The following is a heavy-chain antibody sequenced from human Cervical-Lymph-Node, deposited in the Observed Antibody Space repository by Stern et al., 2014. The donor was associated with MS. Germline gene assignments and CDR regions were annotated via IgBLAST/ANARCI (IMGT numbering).Heavy chain of an antibody. CDR1: GFTFSSYS. J-gene: IGHJ4*02. D-gene: IGHD1-26*01. V-gene: IGHV3-21*01. Sequence: VQLVESGGGLVKPGGSLRLSCAASGFTFSSYSMHWVRQAPGKGLEWVSSISSSSSYIYYADSVKGRFTISRDNAKNSLYLQMNSLRAEDTAVYYCARFAGIVGATYFDYWGQGTLVTVSS. CDR2: ISSSSSYI. CDR3: ARFAGIVGATYFDY.